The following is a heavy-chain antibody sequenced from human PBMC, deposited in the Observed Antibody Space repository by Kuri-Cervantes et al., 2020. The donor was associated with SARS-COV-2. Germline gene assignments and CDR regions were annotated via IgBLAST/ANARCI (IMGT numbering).Heavy chain of an antibody. CDR1: GYTFTSYD. J-gene: IGHJ4*02. Sequence: SVKVSCKASGYTFTSYDINWVRQATGQGLEWMGGIIPILGIANYAQKFQGRVTITADKSTSTAYMELSSLRSEDTAVYYCARSPEQYSSSWFDYWGQGTLVTVSS. CDR2: IIPILGIA. D-gene: IGHD6-13*01. CDR3: ARSPEQYSSSWFDY. V-gene: IGHV1-69*10.